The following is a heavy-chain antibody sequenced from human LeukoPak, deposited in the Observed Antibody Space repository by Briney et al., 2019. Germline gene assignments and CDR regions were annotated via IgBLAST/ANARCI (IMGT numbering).Heavy chain of an antibody. CDR3: ARHVAATRSFDY. CDR1: GGSISIYY. J-gene: IGHJ4*02. CDR2: IYYSGTT. V-gene: IGHV4-59*08. D-gene: IGHD2-15*01. Sequence: SETLSLTCTVSGGSISIYYCSWIRQPPGKGLEWIGYIYYSGTTNYNPSLKSRVTISVDTSKNQFSLKLSSVTAADTAVYYCARHVAATRSFDYWGLGTLVTVSS.